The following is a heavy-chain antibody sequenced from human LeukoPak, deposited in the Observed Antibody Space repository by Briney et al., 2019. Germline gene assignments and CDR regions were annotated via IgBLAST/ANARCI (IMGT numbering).Heavy chain of an antibody. CDR3: ARFRWRGAGFAPYGMDV. J-gene: IGHJ6*02. CDR2: ISAYNGNT. Sequence: ASVKVSCKASGYTFTSYGISWVRQAPGQGLEWMGWISAYNGNTNYAQKLQGRVTKTTDTSTSTAYMELRSLRSDDTAVYYCARFRWRGAGFAPYGMDVWGLGTTVTVSS. V-gene: IGHV1-18*01. D-gene: IGHD3-10*01. CDR1: GYTFTSYG.